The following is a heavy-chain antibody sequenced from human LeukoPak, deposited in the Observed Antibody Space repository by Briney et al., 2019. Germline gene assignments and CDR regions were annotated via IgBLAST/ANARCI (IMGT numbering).Heavy chain of an antibody. D-gene: IGHD1-14*01. CDR2: ISGYNGNT. J-gene: IGHJ4*02. Sequence: GASVKVSCKASGYTLTTYGISWVREAPGQGLEWMGWISGYNGNTNYAQKLQGRVTMTTDTSTSTAYMELRNLRSDDTAVYYCARDTTLGDYWGQGTLVTVSS. CDR1: GYTLTTYG. V-gene: IGHV1-18*01. CDR3: ARDTTLGDY.